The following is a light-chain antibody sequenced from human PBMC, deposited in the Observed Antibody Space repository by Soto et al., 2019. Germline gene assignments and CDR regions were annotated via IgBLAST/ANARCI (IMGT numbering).Light chain of an antibody. CDR3: CSCGGSFDVV. V-gene: IGLV2-23*01. CDR2: DDT. CDR1: SRGVGSYDL. Sequence: QSALTQPASVSGSPGQSITISCTGTSRGVGSYDLVSWYQQHPGNAPKVVIYDDTKRPSGSSNRFSGSKSGNTASLTISGLLAEDEAEYYCCSCGGSFDVVFGGGTK. J-gene: IGLJ2*01.